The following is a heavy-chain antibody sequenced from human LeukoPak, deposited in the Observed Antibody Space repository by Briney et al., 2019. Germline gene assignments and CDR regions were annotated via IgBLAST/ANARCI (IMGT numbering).Heavy chain of an antibody. CDR1: GFTFSSYE. Sequence: GGSLRLSCAASGFTFSSYEMNWVRQAPGKGLEWVGFIRSKAYGGTIEYAASVKGRFTISRDDSKSIAYLQMNSLKTEDTAVYYCTRASNYYPDWGQGTLVTVSS. J-gene: IGHJ4*02. D-gene: IGHD3-10*01. CDR3: TRASNYYPD. CDR2: IRSKAYGGTI. V-gene: IGHV3-49*04.